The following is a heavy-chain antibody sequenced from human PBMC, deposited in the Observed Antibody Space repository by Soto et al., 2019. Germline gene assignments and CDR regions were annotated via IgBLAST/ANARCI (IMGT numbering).Heavy chain of an antibody. J-gene: IGHJ6*02. D-gene: IGHD6-19*01. Sequence: QAQLEQSGGEVKKPGSSVKVSCKASRVAFSKFIVTWVRQAPGLGLEWVGGIIPIFGTANYAQEFQGRVTINADESTSTSYMEVNNLRSEDTAVYYCAKVRYSSPMGYYYGMDVWGQGTTVTVSS. CDR1: RVAFSKFI. CDR2: IIPIFGTA. V-gene: IGHV1-69*01. CDR3: AKVRYSSPMGYYYGMDV.